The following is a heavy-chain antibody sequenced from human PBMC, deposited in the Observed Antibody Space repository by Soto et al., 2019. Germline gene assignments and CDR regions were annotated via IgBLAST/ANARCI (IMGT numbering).Heavy chain of an antibody. CDR2: LSDSGDSI. CDR3: AKVSSSWYAGFFDL. J-gene: IGHJ4*02. Sequence: PGGSLRLSCTASGFTFNSHAMTWVRQAPGKGLEWVSGLSDSGDSIYYADSVKGRFTIYRDNSMNTLYLQMNTLRVEDTAVYYCAKVSSSWYAGFFDLWGQGTLVTVS. CDR1: GFTFNSHA. D-gene: IGHD6-13*01. V-gene: IGHV3-23*01.